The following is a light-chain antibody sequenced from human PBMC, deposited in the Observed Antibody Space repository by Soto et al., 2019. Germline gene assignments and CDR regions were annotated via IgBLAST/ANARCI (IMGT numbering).Light chain of an antibody. CDR3: QQYYTTPVT. J-gene: IGKJ1*01. Sequence: DIVMTQSPDSLAVSLGERATINCKSSQSLLHLAWYQQKPGQPPKLLIYWASTRESGVPDRFSGSASGTDFTLTISSLQADDVAVYYCQQYYTTPVTFGQGTKVELK. V-gene: IGKV4-1*01. CDR1: QSLLH. CDR2: WAS.